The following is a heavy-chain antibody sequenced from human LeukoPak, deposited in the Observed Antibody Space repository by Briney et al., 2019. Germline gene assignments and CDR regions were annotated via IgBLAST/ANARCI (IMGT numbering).Heavy chain of an antibody. D-gene: IGHD6-19*01. V-gene: IGHV3-11*01. CDR1: GFTFSDYY. J-gene: IGHJ4*02. Sequence: GGSLRLSCAASGFTFSDYYMSWIRQAPGKGLEWVSYISSSGSTIYYADSVKGRFTISRDNAKNSLYLQMNSLRAEDTAVYYCAKDPRVPSGYSSGWYGENDYWGQGTLVTVSS. CDR3: AKDPRVPSGYSSGWYGENDY. CDR2: ISSSGSTI.